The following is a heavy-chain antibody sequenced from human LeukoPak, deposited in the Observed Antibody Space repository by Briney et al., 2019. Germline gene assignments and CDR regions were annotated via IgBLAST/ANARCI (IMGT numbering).Heavy chain of an antibody. CDR1: GGSISSGGYY. D-gene: IGHD6-13*01. V-gene: IGHV4-39*01. CDR3: ARWRGSSWYDY. Sequence: SETLSLTCTVSGGSISSGGYYWSWIRQPPGKGLEWIGSIYYSGSTYYNASLKSRLIMSVDTSKNQFSLKLSSVTAADTAVYYCARWRGSSWYDYWGQGTLVIVSS. J-gene: IGHJ4*02. CDR2: IYYSGST.